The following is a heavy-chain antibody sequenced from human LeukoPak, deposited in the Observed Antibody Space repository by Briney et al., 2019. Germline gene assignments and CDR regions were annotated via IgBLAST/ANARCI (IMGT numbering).Heavy chain of an antibody. J-gene: IGHJ4*02. CDR3: AREAVAGGGDY. CDR1: GGSFSGYY. V-gene: IGHV4-34*01. D-gene: IGHD6-19*01. CDR2: INHSGST. Sequence: PSETLSLTCAVYGGSFSGYYWSWIRQPPGKGLEWIGEINHSGSTNYNPSLKSRVTISVDTSKNQFSLKLSSVTAADTAVYYCAREAVAGGGDYWGQGTLSPSPQ.